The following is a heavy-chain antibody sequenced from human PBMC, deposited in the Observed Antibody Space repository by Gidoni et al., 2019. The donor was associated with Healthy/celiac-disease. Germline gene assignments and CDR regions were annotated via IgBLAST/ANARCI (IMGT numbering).Heavy chain of an antibody. Sequence: QLQLQESGSGLVKPSQTLSLTCAVSGGSISSGGYSWSWIRQPPGKGLEWIGYIYHSGSTYYNPSLKSRVTISVDRSKNQFSLKLSSVTAADTAVYYCASVDYSNGVYFDYWGQGTLVTVSS. V-gene: IGHV4-30-2*01. D-gene: IGHD4-4*01. CDR1: GGSISSGGYS. J-gene: IGHJ4*02. CDR2: IYHSGST. CDR3: ASVDYSNGVYFDY.